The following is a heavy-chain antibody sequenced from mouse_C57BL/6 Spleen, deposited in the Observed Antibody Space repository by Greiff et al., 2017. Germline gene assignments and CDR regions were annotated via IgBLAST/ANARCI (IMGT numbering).Heavy chain of an antibody. J-gene: IGHJ1*03. CDR2: IDPETGGT. Sequence: QVQLQESGAELVRPGASVTLSCKASGYTFTDYDMHWVKQTPVHGLEWIGAIDPETGGTAYNQKFKGKAILTADKSSGTAYMELRSLASEDSAVYYCTRSLPWYFDVWGTGTTVTVSS. CDR1: GYTFTDYD. CDR3: TRSLPWYFDV. D-gene: IGHD5-5*01. V-gene: IGHV1-15*01.